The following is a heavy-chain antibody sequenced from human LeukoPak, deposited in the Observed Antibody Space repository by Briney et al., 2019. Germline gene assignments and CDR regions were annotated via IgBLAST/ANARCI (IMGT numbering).Heavy chain of an antibody. CDR2: IYCSGST. V-gene: IGHV4-59*01. CDR1: GGSISSYY. Sequence: MPSETLSLTCTVSGGSISSYYWSWIRQPPGKGLEWIGYIYCSGSTNYNPSLKSRVTISVDTSKNQFSLKLSSVTAADTAVYYCARVFAAGTGYDAFDIWGQGTMVTVSS. CDR3: ARVFAAGTGYDAFDI. J-gene: IGHJ3*02. D-gene: IGHD6-13*01.